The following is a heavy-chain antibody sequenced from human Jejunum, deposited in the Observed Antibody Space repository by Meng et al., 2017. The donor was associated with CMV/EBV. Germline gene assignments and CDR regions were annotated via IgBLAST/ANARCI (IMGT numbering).Heavy chain of an antibody. CDR1: GFTFSNHW. CDR3: ARIFCSSTDCYYDY. J-gene: IGHJ4*02. D-gene: IGHD2-21*02. CDR2: IKPDGSPE. Sequence: AAGFTFSNHWMSWVRHAPGEGLGWVANIKPDGSPEYYVDSVNGRFTISRDNAKNSLFLQMASLRAGDTAVYYCARIFCSSTDCYYDYWGQGTLVTVSS. V-gene: IGHV3-7*01.